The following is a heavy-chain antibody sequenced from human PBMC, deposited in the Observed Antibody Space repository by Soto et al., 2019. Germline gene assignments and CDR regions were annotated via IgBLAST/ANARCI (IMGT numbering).Heavy chain of an antibody. J-gene: IGHJ5*02. Sequence: ASVKVSCKASGYTFTSSAMHWLRQAPGQRLEWMGWINASNGNTNYAQKFQGRVTITADESTSTAYMELSSLRSEDTAVYYCASGYYYDSSGFNWFDPWGQGTLVTVSS. CDR2: INASNGNT. V-gene: IGHV1-3*01. CDR1: GYTFTSSA. D-gene: IGHD3-22*01. CDR3: ASGYYYDSSGFNWFDP.